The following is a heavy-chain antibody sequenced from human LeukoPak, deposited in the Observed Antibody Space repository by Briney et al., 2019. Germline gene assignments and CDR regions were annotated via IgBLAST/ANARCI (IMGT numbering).Heavy chain of an antibody. J-gene: IGHJ5*02. CDR3: ARSGKWELLRANWFDP. V-gene: IGHV3-11*01. D-gene: IGHD1-26*01. Sequence: GGSLRLSCAASGFTFSNAWMSWVRQAPGKGLEWVSYISSSGSTIYYADSVKGRFTISRDKAKNSLYLQMNSLRAEDTAVYYCARSGKWELLRANWFDPWGQGTLVTVSS. CDR1: GFTFSNAW. CDR2: ISSSGSTI.